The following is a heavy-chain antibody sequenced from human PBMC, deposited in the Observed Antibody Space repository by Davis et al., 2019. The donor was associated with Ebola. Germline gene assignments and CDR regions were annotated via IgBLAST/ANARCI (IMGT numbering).Heavy chain of an antibody. V-gene: IGHV1-18*04. Sequence: ASVKVSCKASGYTFTSYGISWVRQAPGQGLEWMGWITAYNGNTNYAQKFQGRVTMTTDTSTSTAYMELRSLRSDDTAVYYCAKGVPTGGYLYYFGMDVWGKGTTVTVSS. CDR2: ITAYNGNT. CDR1: GYTFTSYG. D-gene: IGHD5-12*01. CDR3: AKGVPTGGYLYYFGMDV. J-gene: IGHJ6*04.